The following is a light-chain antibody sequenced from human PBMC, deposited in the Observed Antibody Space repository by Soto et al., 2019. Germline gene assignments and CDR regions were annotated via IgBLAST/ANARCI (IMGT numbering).Light chain of an antibody. J-gene: IGKJ1*01. CDR3: QHYNSYSEA. CDR1: QTISSW. Sequence: DIQMTQSPSTLSGSVGDRVTITCRASQTISSWLAWYQQKPGRAPKLLIYKASTLKSGVPSRVSGSGSGTEVTLTISSLQTDDFATYYCQHYNSYSEAFGQGTKVDIK. V-gene: IGKV1-5*03. CDR2: KAS.